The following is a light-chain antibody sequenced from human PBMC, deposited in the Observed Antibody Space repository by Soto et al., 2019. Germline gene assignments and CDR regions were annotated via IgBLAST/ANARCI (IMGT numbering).Light chain of an antibody. J-gene: IGLJ1*01. CDR1: SSDVAAYNY. Sequence: QSALTQPASVSGSPGQSIAISCTGTSSDVAAYNYVSWFQQHPGKAPKLMIYDVGSRPSGVSNRFSGSKSGNTASLTISGLQAEDEADYYCSSYTTSTTYVFGTGTKVTVL. CDR2: DVG. CDR3: SSYTTSTTYV. V-gene: IGLV2-14*03.